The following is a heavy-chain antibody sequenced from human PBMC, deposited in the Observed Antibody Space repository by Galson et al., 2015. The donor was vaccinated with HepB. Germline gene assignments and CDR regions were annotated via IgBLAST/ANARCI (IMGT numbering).Heavy chain of an antibody. J-gene: IGHJ4*02. CDR3: ARVAEQQLDYYFDY. Sequence: SVKVSCKASGYTFTNYAIHWVRQAPGQRLEWMGWINAGNGNTKYSQKFQGRVTITRDTSASTAYMELSSLRSEDTAVYYCARVAEQQLDYYFDYWGQGTLVIVSS. V-gene: IGHV1-3*01. CDR2: INAGNGNT. D-gene: IGHD6-13*01. CDR1: GYTFTNYA.